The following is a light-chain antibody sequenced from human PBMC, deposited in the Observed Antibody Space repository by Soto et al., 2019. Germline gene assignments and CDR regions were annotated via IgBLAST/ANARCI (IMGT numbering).Light chain of an antibody. CDR3: QQYSRSPPT. Sequence: DIQMTQSPSTLSASVGDRVTITCRASQSISSWLAWYQQKPGKAPKLLIYDASSLESGVPSRFSGSGSGTDFTLTITRLEPEDFAIYYCQQYSRSPPTFGRGTKVDIK. CDR1: QSISSW. J-gene: IGKJ1*01. V-gene: IGKV1-5*01. CDR2: DAS.